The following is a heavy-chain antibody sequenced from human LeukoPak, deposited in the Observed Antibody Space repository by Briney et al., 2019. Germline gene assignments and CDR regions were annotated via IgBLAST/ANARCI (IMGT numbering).Heavy chain of an antibody. CDR3: ASPGGYYCYYMDV. J-gene: IGHJ6*03. CDR2: IYYSGST. D-gene: IGHD3-16*01. CDR1: GGSISSSSYY. Sequence: SETLPLTCTVSGGSISSSSYYWGWIRQPPGKGLEWIGSIYYSGSTYYNPSLKSRVTISVDTSKNQFSLKLSSVTAADTAVYYCASPGGYYCYYMDVWGKGTTVTVSS. V-gene: IGHV4-39*01.